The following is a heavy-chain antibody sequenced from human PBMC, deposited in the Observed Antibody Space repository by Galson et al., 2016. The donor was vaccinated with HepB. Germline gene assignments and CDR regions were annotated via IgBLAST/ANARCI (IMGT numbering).Heavy chain of an antibody. J-gene: IGHJ6*03. CDR1: GFIFSTYG. D-gene: IGHD3-3*01. Sequence: SLRLSCAASGFIFSTYGMHWVRQAPGKGLEWEAGISYDETKKYYADSVKGRFIISRDNSKNTLYLQMKSLRPEDTAIYYCVKGGGKMEWLLDYYLDVWGKGTAVIVSS. CDR3: VKGGGKMEWLLDYYLDV. V-gene: IGHV3-30*18. CDR2: ISYDETKK.